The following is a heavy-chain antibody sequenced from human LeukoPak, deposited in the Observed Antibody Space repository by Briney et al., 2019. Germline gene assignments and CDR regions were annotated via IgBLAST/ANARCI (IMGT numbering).Heavy chain of an antibody. D-gene: IGHD1-20*01. V-gene: IGHV3-21*01. J-gene: IGHJ4*02. CDR2: ISSSSSYI. CDR3: ARDKGITGRADY. CDR1: GFTFSSYS. Sequence: PGGSLRLSCAASGFTFSSYSMNWVCQAPGKWLEWVSSISSSSSYIYYADSVKGRFTISRDNAKNSMYLQMNSLRAEDTAVYYCARDKGITGRADYWGQGALVTVSS.